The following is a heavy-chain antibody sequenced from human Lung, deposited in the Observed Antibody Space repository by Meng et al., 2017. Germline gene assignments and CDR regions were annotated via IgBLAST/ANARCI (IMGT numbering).Heavy chain of an antibody. J-gene: IGHJ4*02. CDR2: INHSGST. CDR1: GGSFSDYY. CDR3: ARGPTTMAHDFDY. D-gene: IGHD4-11*01. Sequence: VELREWGPGMLKPSETLFLTFVVSGGSFSDYYWSWIRQPPGKGLEWIGEINHSGSTNYNPSLESRATISVDTSQNNLSLKLSSVTAADSAVYYCARGPTTMAHDFDYWGQGTLVTVSS. V-gene: IGHV4-34*01.